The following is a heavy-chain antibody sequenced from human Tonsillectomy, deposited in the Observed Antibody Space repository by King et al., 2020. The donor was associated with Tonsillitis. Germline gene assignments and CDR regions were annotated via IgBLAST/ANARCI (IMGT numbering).Heavy chain of an antibody. J-gene: IGHJ4*02. D-gene: IGHD6-13*01. CDR1: GDSVSSGTHY. CDR3: AVGQQPMGLDY. V-gene: IGHV4-61*02. CDR2: MYTNGET. Sequence: VQLQESGPGLVKPSQTLSLTCSVSGDSVSSGTHYWSWIRQPAGKGLEWIGRMYTNGETNYNPSLESRGTIALDTSNNQFSLKLTPVTAADTAVYYCAVGQQPMGLDYWGQGSLVTVSS.